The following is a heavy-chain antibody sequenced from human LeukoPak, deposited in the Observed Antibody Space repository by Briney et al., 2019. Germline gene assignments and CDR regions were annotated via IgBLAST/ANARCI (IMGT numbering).Heavy chain of an antibody. CDR1: GDSVSSNSVT. J-gene: IGHJ5*02. Sequence: PSQTLSLTCAISGDSVSSNSVTWNWIRQSPSRGLEWLGRTYYRSTWYNDYAVSVRGRITVNPDTSKNQFSLHLNSVTPVDTAVYYCARRLTQYDCFDPWGQGILVTVSS. CDR2: TYYRSTWYN. V-gene: IGHV6-1*01. CDR3: ARRLTQYDCFDP. D-gene: IGHD2-2*01.